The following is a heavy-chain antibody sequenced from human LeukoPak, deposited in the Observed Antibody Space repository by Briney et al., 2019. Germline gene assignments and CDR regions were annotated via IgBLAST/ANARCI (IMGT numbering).Heavy chain of an antibody. Sequence: GASVKVSCKASGGTFSNYAINWVRQAPGQGLEWMGRIIPISGTANYAQKFQDRVTITTDESTSTAYMELSSLRSEDTAVYYCAKGNFQYSYGTVYWGQGTLVTVSS. D-gene: IGHD5-18*01. V-gene: IGHV1-69*05. J-gene: IGHJ4*02. CDR2: IIPISGTA. CDR3: AKGNFQYSYGTVY. CDR1: GGTFSNYA.